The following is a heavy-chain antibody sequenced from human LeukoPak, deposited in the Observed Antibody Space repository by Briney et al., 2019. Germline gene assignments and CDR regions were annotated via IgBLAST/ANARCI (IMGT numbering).Heavy chain of an antibody. V-gene: IGHV3-11*04. CDR2: ISTGGSTI. J-gene: IGHJ4*02. Sequence: GGSLRLSCAASGFTFSDYYMSWIRQAPGKGLEWVSYISTGGSTIYYADSVKGRFTIPRDNAKNSLYPQMNSLRAEDTAVYYCARTLLPPYSTPDYWGQGTLVTVSS. CDR1: GFTFSDYY. CDR3: ARTLLPPYSTPDY. D-gene: IGHD2-15*01.